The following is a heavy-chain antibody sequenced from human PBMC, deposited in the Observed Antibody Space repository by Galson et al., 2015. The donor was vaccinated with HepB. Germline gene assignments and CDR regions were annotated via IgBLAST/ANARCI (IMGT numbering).Heavy chain of an antibody. D-gene: IGHD4-11*01. J-gene: IGHJ4*02. CDR3: ARLRVTTDPYYFDY. V-gene: IGHV4-59*01. CDR1: GGSISSYH. CDR2: IYYSGST. Sequence: TLSLTCTVSGGSISSYHWSWIRQPPGKGLEWIGYIYYSGSTNYNPSLKSRVTISVDTSKSQFSLKLSSVTAADTAVYYCARLRVTTDPYYFDYWGQGTLVTVSS.